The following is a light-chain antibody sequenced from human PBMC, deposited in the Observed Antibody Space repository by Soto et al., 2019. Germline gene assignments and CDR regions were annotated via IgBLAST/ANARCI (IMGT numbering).Light chain of an antibody. CDR3: GSYTITSTLV. CDR2: EVS. Sequence: QSALTQPPSASGSPGQSVTISCTGTSSDVGGYNYVSWYQQHPGKAPKLMIYEVSKRPSGVPDRFSGSKSGNTASLTVSGLQAEDEADYYCGSYTITSTLVFGGGTKVTVL. V-gene: IGLV2-8*01. J-gene: IGLJ2*01. CDR1: SSDVGGYNY.